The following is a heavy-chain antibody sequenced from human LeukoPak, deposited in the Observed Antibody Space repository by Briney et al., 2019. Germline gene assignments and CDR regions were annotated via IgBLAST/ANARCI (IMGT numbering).Heavy chain of an antibody. Sequence: ASVKVSCKASGYTFTSYGISWVRQAPGQGLEWMGWISAYNGNTNYAQKLQGRVTMTTDTSTSTAYMELSSLRSEDTAVYYCASGGFDVVVPAAISTGFDPWGQGTLVTVSS. CDR3: ASGGFDVVVPAAISTGFDP. D-gene: IGHD2-2*01. CDR2: ISAYNGNT. CDR1: GYTFTSYG. V-gene: IGHV1-18*01. J-gene: IGHJ5*02.